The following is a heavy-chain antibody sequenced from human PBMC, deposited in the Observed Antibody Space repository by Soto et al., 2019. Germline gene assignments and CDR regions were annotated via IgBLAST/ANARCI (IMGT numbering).Heavy chain of an antibody. J-gene: IGHJ1*01. V-gene: IGHV4-4*07. CDR2: IYTSGST. CDR3: ARADGLYGDYVGGYFQH. CDR1: GGSISSYY. Sequence: SDTLSLTCTVSGGSISSYYWSWIRQPAGKGLEWIGRIYTSGSTNYNPSLKSRVTMSVDTSKNQFSLKLSSVTAADTAVYYCARADGLYGDYVGGYFQHWGQGTLVTVSS. D-gene: IGHD4-17*01.